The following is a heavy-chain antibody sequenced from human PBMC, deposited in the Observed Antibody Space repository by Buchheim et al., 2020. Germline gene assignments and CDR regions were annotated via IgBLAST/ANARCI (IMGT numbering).Heavy chain of an antibody. CDR3: ARGFSDFWSGYTIPFDY. CDR2: INHSGST. D-gene: IGHD3-3*01. V-gene: IGHV4-34*01. J-gene: IGHJ4*02. Sequence: QVQLQQWGAGLLKPSETLSLTCAVYGGSFSGYYWSWIRQPPGKGLEWIGEINHSGSTNYNPSLKSRVTISVDTYKNKFSLKLSSVTAADTAVYYCARGFSDFWSGYTIPFDYWGQGTL. CDR1: GGSFSGYY.